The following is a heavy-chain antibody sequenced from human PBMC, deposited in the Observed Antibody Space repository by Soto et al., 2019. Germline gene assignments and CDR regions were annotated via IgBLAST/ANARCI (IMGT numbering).Heavy chain of an antibody. CDR2: INPSGGST. CDR1: GYTFTSYY. V-gene: IGHV1-46*01. Sequence: ASVKVSCKASGYTFTSYYMHWVRQAPGQGLEWMGIINPSGGSTSYAQKFQGRVTMTRDTSKNQFSLKLSSVTAADTAVYYCARTDDYGDYYFDYWGQGTLVTVSS. D-gene: IGHD4-17*01. J-gene: IGHJ4*02. CDR3: ARTDDYGDYYFDY.